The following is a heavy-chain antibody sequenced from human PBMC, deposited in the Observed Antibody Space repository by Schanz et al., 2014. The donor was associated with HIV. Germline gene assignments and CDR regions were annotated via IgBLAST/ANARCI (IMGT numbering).Heavy chain of an antibody. CDR3: ARGGIWEWDQPDFDY. V-gene: IGHV3-33*01. J-gene: IGHJ4*02. Sequence: QVQLVESGGGVVQPGRSLRLSCAASGFNFSSYGMHWVRQAPGKGLEWVALIWYDGGNKYYADSVEGRFTISRDNSKNTLYLQMNSLSADDTAVYYCARGGIWEWDQPDFDYWGQGTLVTVSS. CDR2: IWYDGGNK. CDR1: GFNFSSYG. D-gene: IGHD2-15*01.